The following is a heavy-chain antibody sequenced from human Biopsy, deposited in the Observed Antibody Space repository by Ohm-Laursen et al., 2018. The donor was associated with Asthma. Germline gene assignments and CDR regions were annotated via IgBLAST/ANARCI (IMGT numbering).Heavy chain of an antibody. V-gene: IGHV1-18*01. CDR1: GYTFNSAG. CDR3: ARAVDYSHYYGIDV. D-gene: IGHD3-10*01. CDR2: ISVYNGNT. J-gene: IGHJ6*02. Sequence: ASVKLSCKTSGYTFNSAGITWVRQAPGQGLEWMGWISVYNGNTKVAQKLQDRATMITDTSTSTAYMELRSLRSDDTAVYFCARAVDYSHYYGIDVWGQGTTVTVS.